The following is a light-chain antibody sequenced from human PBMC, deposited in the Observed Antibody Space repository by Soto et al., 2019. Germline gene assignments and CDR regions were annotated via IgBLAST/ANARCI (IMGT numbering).Light chain of an antibody. V-gene: IGKV3-20*01. Sequence: EVILTQSPGTLSLSTGDRATLSCRASQSVSNNYLAWYQQKPGQAPRLLIFGSSDRATGIPDRFSGSGSGTDFTLTISRLEPEDFAVYYCQQYGSSPPYTFGQGTKLEIK. CDR1: QSVSNNY. CDR3: QQYGSSPPYT. J-gene: IGKJ2*01. CDR2: GSS.